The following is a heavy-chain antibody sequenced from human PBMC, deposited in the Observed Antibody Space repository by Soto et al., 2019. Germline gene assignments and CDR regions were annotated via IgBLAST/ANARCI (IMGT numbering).Heavy chain of an antibody. CDR1: GGSISSSNW. J-gene: IGHJ6*02. Sequence: QVQLQESGPGLVKPSGTLSHTCAVSGGSISSSNWWSWVRQPPGKGLEWIGEIYHSGSTNYNPSLKSRVTISVDKSKNQFSLKLSSVTAADTAVYYCALDSSSSHGGLYYYAMDVWGQGTTVTVSS. D-gene: IGHD6-6*01. CDR2: IYHSGST. V-gene: IGHV4-4*02. CDR3: ALDSSSSHGGLYYYAMDV.